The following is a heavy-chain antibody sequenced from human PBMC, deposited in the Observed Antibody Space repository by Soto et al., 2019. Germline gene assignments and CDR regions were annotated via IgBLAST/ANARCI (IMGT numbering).Heavy chain of an antibody. Sequence: GGSLRLSCAASGFTFNNFSMNWVRQAPGKGLERVATISATGGSTYYADSVKGRFTISRDNSKNTLYLQMNGLRVEDTAVYYCAKDRLAGNFDYWGQGTQVTVSS. V-gene: IGHV3-23*01. J-gene: IGHJ4*02. CDR1: GFTFNNFS. CDR2: ISATGGST. CDR3: AKDRLAGNFDY.